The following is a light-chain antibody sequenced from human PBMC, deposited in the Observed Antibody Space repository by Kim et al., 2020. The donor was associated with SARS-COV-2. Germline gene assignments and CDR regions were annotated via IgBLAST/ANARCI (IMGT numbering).Light chain of an antibody. CDR2: GAS. CDR3: QQSYSTPRT. CDR1: QSISSY. V-gene: IGKV1-39*01. Sequence: AAVGDRVTITCRASQSISSYLNLYQQKPGKAPKLLIYGASSLQSGVPSRFSGSGSGTDFTLTISSLQPEDFATYYCQQSYSTPRTFGQGTKVDIK. J-gene: IGKJ1*01.